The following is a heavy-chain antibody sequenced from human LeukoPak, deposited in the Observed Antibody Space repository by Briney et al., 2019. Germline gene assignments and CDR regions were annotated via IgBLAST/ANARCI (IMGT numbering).Heavy chain of an antibody. CDR1: GFTFISYA. D-gene: IGHD6-19*01. V-gene: IGHV3-23*01. Sequence: GSLILSFTASGFTFISYAMSWVRPAPGKGLEWVSAISGSGGSTYYADSVKSRFTISRDNSKNTLFLQMSSLRAEDTAVYYCAKDGYSSGWFVVYWGRGTLVTVSS. J-gene: IGHJ4*02. CDR2: ISGSGGST. CDR3: AKDGYSSGWFVVY.